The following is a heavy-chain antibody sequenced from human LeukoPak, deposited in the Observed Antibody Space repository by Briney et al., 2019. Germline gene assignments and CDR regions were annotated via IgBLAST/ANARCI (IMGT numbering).Heavy chain of an antibody. Sequence: SETLSLTCTVSGGSISSYYWSWIRQPPGKGLEWIGYIYYSGSTNYNPSLKSRVTISVDTSKNQFFLKLSSVTAADTAVYYCARGTYYYDSSGPLPVFCWCFDLWGRGTLVTVSS. D-gene: IGHD3-22*01. V-gene: IGHV4-59*01. J-gene: IGHJ2*01. CDR3: ARGTYYYDSSGPLPVFCWCFDL. CDR2: IYYSGST. CDR1: GGSISSYY.